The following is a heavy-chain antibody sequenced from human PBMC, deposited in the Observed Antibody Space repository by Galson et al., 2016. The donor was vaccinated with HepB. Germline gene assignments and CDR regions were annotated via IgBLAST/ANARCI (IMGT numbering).Heavy chain of an antibody. CDR1: GFTFSRYS. V-gene: IGHV3-48*02. Sequence: SLRLSCAASGFTFSRYSMNWVRQAPGKGLEWVSYIRSSSDLIYYADSVKGRFTISRDNAKNSVYLQMNSLRDEDTAVYYCAREYGGHYYGSGSLDWGQGTLGTVSS. J-gene: IGHJ4*02. CDR2: IRSSSDLI. CDR3: AREYGGHYYGSGSLD. D-gene: IGHD3-10*01.